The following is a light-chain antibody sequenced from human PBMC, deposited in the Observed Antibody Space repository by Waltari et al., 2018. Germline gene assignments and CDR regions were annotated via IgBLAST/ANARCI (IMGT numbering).Light chain of an antibody. CDR2: AAS. Sequence: DIQMTQSPSSLSASVGDRVTITCRASQSIASNLSWYQQKPGKAPKLLIYAASSLQSGVPLRFSARGSGTDFTLTISSLQREDFATYYCQQSYSSPRTFGQGTKVEVK. CDR3: QQSYSSPRT. CDR1: QSIASN. V-gene: IGKV1-39*01. J-gene: IGKJ1*01.